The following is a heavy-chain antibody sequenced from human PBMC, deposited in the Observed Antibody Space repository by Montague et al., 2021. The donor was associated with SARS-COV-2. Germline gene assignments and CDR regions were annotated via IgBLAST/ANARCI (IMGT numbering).Heavy chain of an antibody. D-gene: IGHD5-12*01. CDR1: GGSISSGSYY. J-gene: IGHJ6*02. CDR2: IYTSGSN. V-gene: IGHV4-61*02. CDR3: ARDRPPVATTFYYYYGMDV. Sequence: TLSLTCTVSGGSISSGSYYWSWIRQPAGKGLEWIGRIYTSGSNNYNPSLKSRVTISVDTSKNQFSLKLSPVTAADTAVYYCARDRPPVATTFYYYYGMDVWGQGTTVTVSS.